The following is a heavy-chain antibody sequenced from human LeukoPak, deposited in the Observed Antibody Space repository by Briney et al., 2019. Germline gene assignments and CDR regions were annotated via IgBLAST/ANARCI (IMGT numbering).Heavy chain of an antibody. J-gene: IGHJ3*01. D-gene: IGHD3-10*01. CDR2: IKSNANGGTT. Sequence: GGSLILSCGPSEFSFSEAWVSWVRQATGRGLEWDGRIKSNANGGTTDYSAPVKGRFTISRDYSKNTLYLQMNSLKTEDTAVYYCTTNPYEVGSSQGFWGQGTMVTVSS. V-gene: IGHV3-15*01. CDR3: TTNPYEVGSSQGF. CDR1: EFSFSEAW.